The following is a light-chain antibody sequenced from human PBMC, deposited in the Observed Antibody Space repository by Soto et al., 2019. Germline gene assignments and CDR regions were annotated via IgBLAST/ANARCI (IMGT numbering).Light chain of an antibody. Sequence: QSVLTQPPSASGTPGQRVTISCSGSSSSIGSNAVNWYQQLPGTAPNLLIYSNNQRPPAVPDRFSGSKSGTSASLAISGLQSEDEDDYYCAAWDDSLNGWVFGGGTKLTVL. CDR2: SNN. CDR1: SSSIGSNA. J-gene: IGLJ3*02. V-gene: IGLV1-44*01. CDR3: AAWDDSLNGWV.